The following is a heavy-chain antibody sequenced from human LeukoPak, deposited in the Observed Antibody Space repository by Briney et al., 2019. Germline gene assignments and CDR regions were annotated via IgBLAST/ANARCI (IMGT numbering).Heavy chain of an antibody. J-gene: IGHJ4*02. Sequence: GASVKVSCKASGGTFSSYAISWVRQAPGQGLEWMGGIIPIFGTANYAQKFQGRVTITADESTSTAYMELSSLRSEDTAVYYCASGYDYYDSSGYPYYFDYWGQGTLVTVSS. D-gene: IGHD3-22*01. V-gene: IGHV1-69*13. CDR3: ASGYDYYDSSGYPYYFDY. CDR1: GGTFSSYA. CDR2: IIPIFGTA.